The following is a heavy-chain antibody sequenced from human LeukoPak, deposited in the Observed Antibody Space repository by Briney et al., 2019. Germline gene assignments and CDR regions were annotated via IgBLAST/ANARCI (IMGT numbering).Heavy chain of an antibody. CDR1: GYTFTSYG. Sequence: GASVKVSCKASGYTFTSYGISWVRQAPGQGLEWMGWISAYNGNTNYAQKLQGRVTMTTDTSTSTAYMELRSLRSDDTAVYYCARSPRGIAAAGRFDPWGQGTLVIVSS. D-gene: IGHD6-13*01. CDR3: ARSPRGIAAAGRFDP. J-gene: IGHJ5*02. V-gene: IGHV1-18*01. CDR2: ISAYNGNT.